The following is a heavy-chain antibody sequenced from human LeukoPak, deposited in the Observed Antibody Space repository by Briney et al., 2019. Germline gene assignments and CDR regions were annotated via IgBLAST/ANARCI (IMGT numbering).Heavy chain of an antibody. V-gene: IGHV4-61*01. CDR3: ARAVVLYYFDY. J-gene: IGHJ4*02. Sequence: PSETLSLTCTVSGGSVSSGSHYWSWIRQPPGKRLEWIGYINDSGSTSYNPSLKSRVTISVDTSQNQFSLKLTSVTAADTAVYYCARAVVLYYFDYWGQRTLVTVSS. D-gene: IGHD3-22*01. CDR1: GGSVSSGSHY. CDR2: INDSGST.